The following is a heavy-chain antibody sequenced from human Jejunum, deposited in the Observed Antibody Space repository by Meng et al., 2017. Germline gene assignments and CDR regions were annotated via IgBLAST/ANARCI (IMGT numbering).Heavy chain of an antibody. CDR3: ARGVDNILTGSYSYYYGVDL. CDR1: GYTFTAYY. Sequence: ASVKVSCKASGYTFTAYYMHWVRQAPGQGLEWMGRIHPNSGGTNYAQKFQGRVTMTRDTSISTAYMEVSRLTSDDTAVYYSARGVDNILTGSYSYYYGVDLWGRGTTVTVSS. J-gene: IGHJ6*02. V-gene: IGHV1-2*06. CDR2: IHPNSGGT. D-gene: IGHD3-9*01.